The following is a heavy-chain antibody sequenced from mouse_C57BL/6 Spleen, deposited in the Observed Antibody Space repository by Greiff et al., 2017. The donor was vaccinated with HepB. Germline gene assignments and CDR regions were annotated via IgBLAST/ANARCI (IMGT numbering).Heavy chain of an antibody. CDR1: GFTFSSYA. CDR2: ISDGGSYT. J-gene: IGHJ2*01. Sequence: EVMLVEPGGGLVKPGGSLKLSCAASGFTFSSYAMSWVRQTPEKRLEWVATISDGGSYTYYTDNVKGRFTISRDNAKNKLYMQISQLKSEDTAMYYCARDCVNRGYFDDWGQGTTLTVSS. CDR3: ARDCVNRGYFDD. V-gene: IGHV5-4*01.